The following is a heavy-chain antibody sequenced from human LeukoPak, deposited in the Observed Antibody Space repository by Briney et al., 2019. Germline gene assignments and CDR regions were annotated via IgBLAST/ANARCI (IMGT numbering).Heavy chain of an antibody. J-gene: IGHJ4*02. Sequence: PSETLSLTCTVSGGSISSSSYYWGWIRQPPGEGLEWIGSIYYSGSTYYNPSLKSRVTISVDTSKSQFSLKLSSVTAADTAVYYCARESYLTMATVPFDYWGQGTLVTVSS. D-gene: IGHD5-24*01. V-gene: IGHV4-39*02. CDR2: IYYSGST. CDR3: ARESYLTMATVPFDY. CDR1: GGSISSSSYY.